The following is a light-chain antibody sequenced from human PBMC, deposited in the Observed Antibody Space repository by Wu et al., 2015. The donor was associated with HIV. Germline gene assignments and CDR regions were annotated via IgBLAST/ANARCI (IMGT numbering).Light chain of an antibody. CDR2: TAS. CDR3: QKYNTAPWT. J-gene: IGKJ1*01. Sequence: DIQMTQSPSSLSASVGDRVTISCRASQDISKYLAWYQQKPGKAPKLLISTASTLQSGVPSRFSGSGSGTDFTLTISSLQPEDVATYYCQKYNTAPWTFGQGTKVEMK. V-gene: IGKV1-27*01. CDR1: QDISKY.